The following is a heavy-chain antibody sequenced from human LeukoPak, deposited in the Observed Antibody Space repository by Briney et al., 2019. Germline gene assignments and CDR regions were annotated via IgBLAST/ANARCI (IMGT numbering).Heavy chain of an antibody. CDR1: DGSFSSFS. CDR3: ARLIRAWNDHFDP. Sequence: SETLSLTCTVSDGSFSSFSWSWLRQPAGKGLEWIGYIQLSGHTNYNPALKSRVSISLDTSKNQFSLLLSSVTAADTAVYYGARLIRAWNDHFDPWGQGTLVTVFS. D-gene: IGHD1-1*01. CDR2: IQLSGHT. V-gene: IGHV4-4*09. J-gene: IGHJ5*02.